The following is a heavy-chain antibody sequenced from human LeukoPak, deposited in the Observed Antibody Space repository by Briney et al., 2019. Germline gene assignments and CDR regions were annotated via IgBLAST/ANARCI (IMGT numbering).Heavy chain of an antibody. CDR3: AKDLRGYWKPIDY. V-gene: IGHV3-23*01. D-gene: IGHD3-22*01. CDR2: IGGGGGSI. CDR1: GFTFNNYS. J-gene: IGHJ4*02. Sequence: GSLRLSCAASGFTFNNYSMSWVRQAPGKGLEWVSAIGGGGGSIYYADSVKGRFTISRDNSKNMLYLQMNSLRAEDTAVYFCAKDLRGYWKPIDYWGQGTLVTVSS.